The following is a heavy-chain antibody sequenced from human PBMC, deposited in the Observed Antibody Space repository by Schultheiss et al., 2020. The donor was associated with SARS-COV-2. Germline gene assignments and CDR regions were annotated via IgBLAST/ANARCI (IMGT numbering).Heavy chain of an antibody. CDR2: IWYDGSNK. CDR3: ARERGGNDEFDY. D-gene: IGHD1-1*01. Sequence: GGSLRLSCAASGFTFSSYAMHWVRQAPGKGLEWVAVIWYDGSNKYYADSVKGRFTISRDNSKNTLYLQVNSLRAEDTAVYYCARERGGNDEFDYWGQGTLVTVSS. V-gene: IGHV3-33*08. J-gene: IGHJ4*02. CDR1: GFTFSSYA.